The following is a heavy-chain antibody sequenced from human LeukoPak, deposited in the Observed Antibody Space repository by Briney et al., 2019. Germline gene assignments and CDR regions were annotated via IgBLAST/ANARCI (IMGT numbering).Heavy chain of an antibody. V-gene: IGHV3-66*01. CDR2: IYSGGST. CDR1: GFTVSSNY. J-gene: IGHJ4*02. CDR3: ARDRGRYSSGWYYAYLDY. D-gene: IGHD6-19*01. Sequence: GGSLRLSCAASGFTVSSNYMSWVRQAPGKGLEWVSVIYSGGSTYYADSVKGRFTISRDNSKNTLYLQMNSLRAEDTAVYYCARDRGRYSSGWYYAYLDYWGQGTLVTVYS.